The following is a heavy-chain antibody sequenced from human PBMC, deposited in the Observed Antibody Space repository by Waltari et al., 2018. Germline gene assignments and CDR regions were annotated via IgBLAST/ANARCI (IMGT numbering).Heavy chain of an antibody. D-gene: IGHD6-19*01. CDR1: GFTFADYA. CDR2: ISWNSGRV. J-gene: IGHJ3*02. Sequence: EVKLVESGGGWVQPGRSLRRSCPASGFTFADYAMHWVRQAPGKGLEWVSGISWNSGRVVYADSVKGRFTISRDNAKNSLHLQMNSLRAEDTALYYCAKPQWLSPDAFDIWGQGTMVTVSS. V-gene: IGHV3-9*01. CDR3: AKPQWLSPDAFDI.